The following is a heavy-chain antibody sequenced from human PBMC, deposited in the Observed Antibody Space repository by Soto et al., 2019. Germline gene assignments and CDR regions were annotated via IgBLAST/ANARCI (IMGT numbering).Heavy chain of an antibody. Sequence: QVQLVESGGGVVQPGRSLRLSCAASGFSFSTSGMHWVRQAPGKGLEWVAVIWSDGSNKNYADSVKGRFTISRDNSKNTLSLQMNSLRAEDTAVYYCARDLGGRPFDYGGQGTLVTVSS. CDR2: IWSDGSNK. V-gene: IGHV3-33*01. CDR1: GFSFSTSG. D-gene: IGHD1-26*01. CDR3: ARDLGGRPFDY. J-gene: IGHJ4*02.